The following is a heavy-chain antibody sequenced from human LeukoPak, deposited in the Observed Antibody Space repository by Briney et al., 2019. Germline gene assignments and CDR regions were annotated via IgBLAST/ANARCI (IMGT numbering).Heavy chain of an antibody. Sequence: PGGSLRLSCTVSGFTFSTYYMNWVRQAPGKGLEWVRFITGSSSYICYTDSVKGRFTISRDNARNSLFLQMNSLRDEDTAVYYCASGFSSSPYFDYWGQGTLVTVSS. CDR1: GFTFSTYY. J-gene: IGHJ4*02. D-gene: IGHD6-6*01. V-gene: IGHV3-21*01. CDR3: ASGFSSSPYFDY. CDR2: ITGSSSYI.